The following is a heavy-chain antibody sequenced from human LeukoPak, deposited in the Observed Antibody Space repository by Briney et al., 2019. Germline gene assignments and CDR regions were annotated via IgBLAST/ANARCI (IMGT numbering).Heavy chain of an antibody. Sequence: SVKVSCKASGGTFSSYAISWVRQAPGQGLEWMGGIIPIFGTANYAQKFQGRVTITADESTSTAYMELSSLRSEDTAVYYCAREAYSSSSRDAFDIWGQGTMVTVSS. CDR2: IIPIFGTA. CDR3: AREAYSSSSRDAFDI. J-gene: IGHJ3*02. CDR1: GGTFSSYA. D-gene: IGHD6-6*01. V-gene: IGHV1-69*13.